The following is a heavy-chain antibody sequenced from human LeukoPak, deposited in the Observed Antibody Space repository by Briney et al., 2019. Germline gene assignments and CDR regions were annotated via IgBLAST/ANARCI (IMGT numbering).Heavy chain of an antibody. Sequence: GGSIRLSCAASAFTFSSYWMSWVRQAPGKGLEWVANIKKDGSEKYYVDSVKGRFTISRGNAKNSLYLQMNSLRAEDTAVYYCAGMGIAAAGDFDYWGQGTLVTVSS. CDR1: AFTFSSYW. CDR2: IKKDGSEK. D-gene: IGHD6-13*01. CDR3: AGMGIAAAGDFDY. V-gene: IGHV3-7*01. J-gene: IGHJ4*02.